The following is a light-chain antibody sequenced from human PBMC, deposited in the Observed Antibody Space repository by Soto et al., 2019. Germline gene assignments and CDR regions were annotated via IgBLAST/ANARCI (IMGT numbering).Light chain of an antibody. Sequence: ERVMAQSCAPLSVTPGERAPLSCRPSQSGSSNLAWYQQKPGQAPRLLIYGASTRATGIPARFSGSGSGTEFTLTISRLQPEDFATYYCQLCYSTPRTFGQGTKVDIK. V-gene: IGKV3-15*01. CDR2: GAS. J-gene: IGKJ1*01. CDR3: QLCYSTPRT. CDR1: QSGSSN.